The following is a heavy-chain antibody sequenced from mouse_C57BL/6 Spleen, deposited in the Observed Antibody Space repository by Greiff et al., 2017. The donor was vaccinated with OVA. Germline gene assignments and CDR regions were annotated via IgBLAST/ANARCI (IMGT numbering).Heavy chain of an antibody. CDR2: IYPGSGST. CDR3: ARDGGLRRGFAY. V-gene: IGHV1-55*01. D-gene: IGHD2-2*01. J-gene: IGHJ3*01. Sequence: QVQLQQPGAELVKPGASVKMSCKASGYTFTSYWITWVKQRPGQGLEWIGDIYPGSGSTNYNEKFKSKATLTVDTSSSTAYMQLSSLTSEDSAVDYCARDGGLRRGFAYRGQGTLVTVSA. CDR1: GYTFTSYW.